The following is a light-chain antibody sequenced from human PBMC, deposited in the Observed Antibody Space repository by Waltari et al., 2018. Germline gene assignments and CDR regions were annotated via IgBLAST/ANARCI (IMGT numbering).Light chain of an antibody. J-gene: IGKJ2*01. CDR1: QSISSY. CDR2: DAS. CDR3: QQRSNWPPT. V-gene: IGKV3-11*01. Sequence: ELVFTHSRPTLSLSPGEGPTLCCRPSQSISSYLAWYQQKPGLAPSMLIYDASNRAAGIPARFSGSGSGTDFTLTISSLEPEDFAVYYCQQRSNWPPTFGQGTKVEIE.